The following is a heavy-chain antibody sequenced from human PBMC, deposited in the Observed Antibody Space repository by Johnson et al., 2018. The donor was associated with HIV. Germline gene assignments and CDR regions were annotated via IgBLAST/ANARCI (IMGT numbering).Heavy chain of an antibody. CDR3: TTDGRYWIVGATRDAFDI. V-gene: IGHV3-23*04. Sequence: EMQLVESGGGVVQPGRSLSLSCAASGFTFSSYAMYWVRQAPGKGLEWISAISNSGDGTYSADSVKGRFTISRDNSKNTLYLQMNSLKTEDTAVYYCTTDGRYWIVGATRDAFDIWGQGTMVTVSS. D-gene: IGHD1-26*01. CDR2: ISNSGDGT. J-gene: IGHJ3*02. CDR1: GFTFSSYA.